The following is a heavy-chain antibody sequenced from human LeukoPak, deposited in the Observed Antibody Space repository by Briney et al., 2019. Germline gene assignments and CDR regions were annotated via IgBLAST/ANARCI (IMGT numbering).Heavy chain of an antibody. CDR3: ARDLGSGYSYGYRAFDI. Sequence: PSETLSLTCTVSGGFISSGSYYWSWIRQPAGKGLEWIGRIYTSGSTNYNPSLKSRVTISVDTSKNQFSLKLSSVTAADTAVYYCARDLGSGYSYGYRAFDIWGQGTVVTVSS. V-gene: IGHV4-61*02. CDR2: IYTSGST. J-gene: IGHJ3*02. D-gene: IGHD5-18*01. CDR1: GGFISSGSYY.